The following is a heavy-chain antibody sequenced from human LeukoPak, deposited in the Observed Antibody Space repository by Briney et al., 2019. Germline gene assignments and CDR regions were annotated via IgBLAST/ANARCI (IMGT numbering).Heavy chain of an antibody. D-gene: IGHD2-21*02. Sequence: PGGSLRLSCAASGFTFSGYAMSWVRQAPGKGLKWVSTISGSGGSTYYADSVKGRFTISRDNSENTLYLQMNSLRAEDTAVYYCAKDAYCGGDCYPAEYFQHWGQGTLVTVSS. CDR1: GFTFSGYA. J-gene: IGHJ1*01. CDR2: ISGSGGST. V-gene: IGHV3-23*01. CDR3: AKDAYCGGDCYPAEYFQH.